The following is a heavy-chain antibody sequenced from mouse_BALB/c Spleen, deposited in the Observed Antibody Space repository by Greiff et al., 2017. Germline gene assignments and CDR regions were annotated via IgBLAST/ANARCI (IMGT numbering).Heavy chain of an antibody. CDR3: ARGLLLAWFAY. CDR2: ISSGSSTI. Sequence: DVKLVESGGGLVQPGGSRKLSCAASGFTFSSFGMHWVRQAPEKGLEWVAYISSGSSTIYYADTVKGRFTISRDNPKNTLFLQMTSLRSEDTAMYYCARGLLLAWFAYWGQGTLVTVSA. CDR1: GFTFSSFG. V-gene: IGHV5-17*02. D-gene: IGHD2-3*01. J-gene: IGHJ3*01.